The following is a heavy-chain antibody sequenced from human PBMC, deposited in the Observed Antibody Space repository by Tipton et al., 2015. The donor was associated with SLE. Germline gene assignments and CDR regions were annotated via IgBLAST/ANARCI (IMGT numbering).Heavy chain of an antibody. D-gene: IGHD6-19*01. J-gene: IGHJ5*02. V-gene: IGHV3-11*04. Sequence: SLRLSCAASGFRFSDYYMNWMRQAPGKGLEWVSHISYSGSTIYYADSVKGRFTISRDNAKNSLYLQMNNLRAEDTAVYYCAKGSSSGWYLNWFDPWGQGTLVTVSS. CDR1: GFRFSDYY. CDR2: ISYSGSTI. CDR3: AKGSSSGWYLNWFDP.